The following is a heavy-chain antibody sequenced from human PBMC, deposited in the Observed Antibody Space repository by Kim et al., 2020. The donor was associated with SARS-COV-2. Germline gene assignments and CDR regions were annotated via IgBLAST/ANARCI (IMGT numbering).Heavy chain of an antibody. CDR3: ASPRSTGEMRIASNWYFDL. D-gene: IGHD4-17*01. CDR2: IYYSGST. CDR1: GGSISSSSYY. J-gene: IGHJ2*01. V-gene: IGHV4-39*01. Sequence: SETLSLTCTVSGGSISSSSYYWGWIRQPPGKGLEWIGSIYYSGSTYYNPSLKSRVTISVDTSKNQFSLKLSSVTAADTAVYYCASPRSTGEMRIASNWYFDLWGRGTLVTVSS.